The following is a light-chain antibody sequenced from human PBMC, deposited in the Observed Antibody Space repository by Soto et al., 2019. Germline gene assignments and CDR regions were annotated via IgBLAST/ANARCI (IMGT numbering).Light chain of an antibody. Sequence: ETVMTQSPATLSVTPGERVTLSCRASQSVGSHLARYQQKPGQTPRLLMYATSVRATGVPARFSGSGSETDFTLTISSLQSEDFATYYCQEGSTLLTFGGGTKVEIK. CDR1: QSVGSH. J-gene: IGKJ4*01. CDR3: QEGSTLLT. V-gene: IGKV3-15*01. CDR2: ATS.